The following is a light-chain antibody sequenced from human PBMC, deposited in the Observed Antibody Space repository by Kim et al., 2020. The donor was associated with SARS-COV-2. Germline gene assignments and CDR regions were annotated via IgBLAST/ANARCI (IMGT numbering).Light chain of an antibody. CDR1: QDIRNC. Sequence: DIQMTQSPSSLSASIGDRVTITCQASQDIRNCLNWYQHKVGKAPKLLFYDASIWEEGVPSRFRGSASGTDFTLTISSLQPDDVATYYCQQYTTLPVTFGGGTKLEIK. V-gene: IGKV1-33*01. J-gene: IGKJ4*01. CDR3: QQYTTLPVT. CDR2: DAS.